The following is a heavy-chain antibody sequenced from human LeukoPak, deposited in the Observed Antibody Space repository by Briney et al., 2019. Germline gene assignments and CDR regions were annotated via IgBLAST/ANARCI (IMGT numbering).Heavy chain of an antibody. CDR2: ISGSGGST. CDR1: GFTFSSYA. CDR3: ANQYYYGSGSPKRRYYFDY. Sequence: PGGSLRLSCAASGFTFSSYAMSWVRQAPGKGLEWVSAISGSGGSTYYADSVKGRFTISRENSKNTLYLQMNSLRAEDTAVYYCANQYYYGSGSPKRRYYFDYWGQGTLVTVSS. D-gene: IGHD3-10*01. V-gene: IGHV3-23*01. J-gene: IGHJ4*02.